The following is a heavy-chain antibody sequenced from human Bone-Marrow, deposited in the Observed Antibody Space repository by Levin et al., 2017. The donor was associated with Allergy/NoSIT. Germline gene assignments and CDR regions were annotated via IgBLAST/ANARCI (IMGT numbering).Heavy chain of an antibody. CDR2: IKSKTDGGTT. J-gene: IGHJ6*02. V-gene: IGHV3-15*01. CDR1: GFTFSNAW. CDR3: TTFTVGDYGMDV. D-gene: IGHD4-23*01. Sequence: GESLKISCAASGFTFSNAWMSWVRQAPGKGLEWVGRIKSKTDGGTTDYAAPVKGRFTISRDDSKNTLYLQMNSLKTEDTAVYYCTTFTVGDYGMDVWGQGTTVTVSS.